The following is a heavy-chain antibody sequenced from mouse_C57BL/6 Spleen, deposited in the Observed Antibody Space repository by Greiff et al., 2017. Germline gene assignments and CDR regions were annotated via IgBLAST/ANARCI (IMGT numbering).Heavy chain of an antibody. Sequence: QVQLQQSGAELVKPGASVKISCTASGFAFSSYWMNWVKQRPGKGLEWVGQIYPGDGDTNYNGKFKGKATLTADKSSRTAYMQLSSLTSEDSAVYFCARSVYYDSGFDYWGQGTTLTVSS. D-gene: IGHD2-4*01. V-gene: IGHV1-80*01. CDR3: ARSVYYDSGFDY. CDR2: IYPGDGDT. J-gene: IGHJ2*01. CDR1: GFAFSSYW.